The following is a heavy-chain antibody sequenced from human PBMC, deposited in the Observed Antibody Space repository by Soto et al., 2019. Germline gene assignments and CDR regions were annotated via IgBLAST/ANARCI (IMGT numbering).Heavy chain of an antibody. V-gene: IGHV3-23*01. Sequence: EAQLLESGGGLVQPGESLRLSCAASGFTFDNYAMSCVRQAPGKGLEWVSSIGDRGHSIYYADCVKGRFTISRDNSKNTVFLEMNSLRAEDTAIYHCAKTDTYNRGISIFAVIPWESTGAFDLWGPGTLVTVSS. J-gene: IGHJ2*01. CDR3: AKTDTYNRGISIFAVIPWESTGAFDL. CDR2: IGDRGHSI. CDR1: GFTFDNYA. D-gene: IGHD3-3*01.